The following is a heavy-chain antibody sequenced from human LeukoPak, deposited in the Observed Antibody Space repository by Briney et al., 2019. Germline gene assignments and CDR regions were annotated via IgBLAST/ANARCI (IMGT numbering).Heavy chain of an antibody. Sequence: SETLSLTCTVSGGSISAYYWSWIRQPPGKRLEWIGYIHYSGTTNYYPSLKSRVTIALDTSKNQFSLKLNSVTAADTAVYYCARFGTSSPRFFDQWGQGTLVTVSS. J-gene: IGHJ4*02. CDR3: ARFGTSSPRFFDQ. V-gene: IGHV4-59*01. CDR2: IHYSGTT. CDR1: GGSISAYY. D-gene: IGHD6-6*01.